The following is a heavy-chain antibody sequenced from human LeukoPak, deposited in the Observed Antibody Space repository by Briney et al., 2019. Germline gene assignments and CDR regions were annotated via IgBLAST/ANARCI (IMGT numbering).Heavy chain of an antibody. D-gene: IGHD3-10*02. V-gene: IGHV3-30-3*01. J-gene: IGHJ4*02. Sequence: GSLRLSCAASGFTFSTYAMHWVRQAPGKGLEWLAFISSDGNDKYYADSVKGRFTISRDNSKNTLYLQMTSLRGEDSAVYYCASVRMKPDNYWGQGTLVTVSS. CDR2: ISSDGNDK. CDR1: GFTFSTYA. CDR3: ASVRMKPDNY.